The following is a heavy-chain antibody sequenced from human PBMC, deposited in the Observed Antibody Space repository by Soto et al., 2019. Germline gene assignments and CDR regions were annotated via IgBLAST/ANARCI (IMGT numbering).Heavy chain of an antibody. CDR1: GYSFTSYD. CDR2: INPNSGNT. Sequence: ASVKVSCKASGYSFTSYDINWVRQATGQGPEWMGWINPNSGNTGYAQKFQGRVTMTRNTSISTAYMALSSLRSEDTAVYYCARGPYYGDYADFWGQGXLVTVS. D-gene: IGHD4-17*01. J-gene: IGHJ4*02. CDR3: ARGPYYGDYADF. V-gene: IGHV1-8*01.